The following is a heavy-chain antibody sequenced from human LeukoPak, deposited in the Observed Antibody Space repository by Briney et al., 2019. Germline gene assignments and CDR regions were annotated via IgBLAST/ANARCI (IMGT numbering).Heavy chain of an antibody. V-gene: IGHV3-74*01. J-gene: IGHJ4*02. CDR1: GFTFSSYW. CDR3: ASDDLGATIDGLSDY. Sequence: PGGSLRLSCTASGFTFSSYWMHWVRQAPGKGLVWVSRINSDGSSTSYADSVKGRFTISRDNAKNTLYLQMNSLRAEDTAVYYCASDDLGATIDGLSDYWGQGTLVTVSS. D-gene: IGHD1-26*01. CDR2: INSDGSST.